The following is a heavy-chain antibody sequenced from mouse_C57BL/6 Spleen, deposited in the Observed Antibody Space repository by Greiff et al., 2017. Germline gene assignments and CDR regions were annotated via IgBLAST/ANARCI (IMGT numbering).Heavy chain of an antibody. CDR1: GFTFSSYT. V-gene: IGHV5-9*01. CDR3: ARRTVVATGGAMDY. CDR2: ISGGCGNT. D-gene: IGHD1-1*01. Sequence: EGLLVESGGGLGKPGGSLKLSCAASGFTFSSYTMPWVRQTPEKRRGWVATISGGCGNTYYPDSVKGRFTISRDNAKNTLYLQMSSLRAEDTALYYCARRTVVATGGAMDYWGQGTSVTVSS. J-gene: IGHJ4*01.